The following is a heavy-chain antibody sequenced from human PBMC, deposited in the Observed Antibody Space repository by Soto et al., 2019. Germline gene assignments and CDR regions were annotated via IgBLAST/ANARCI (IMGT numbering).Heavy chain of an antibody. D-gene: IGHD6-13*01. CDR1: GGSFSGYY. J-gene: IGHJ5*02. CDR2: INHSGST. Sequence: SETLSLTCAVYGGSFSGYYWSWIRQPPGKGLEWIGEINHSGSTNYNPSLKSRVTISVDTSKNQFSLKLSSVTAADTAVYYCARTSYSSSWCSANWFDPWGQGTLVTVSS. CDR3: ARTSYSSSWCSANWFDP. V-gene: IGHV4-34*01.